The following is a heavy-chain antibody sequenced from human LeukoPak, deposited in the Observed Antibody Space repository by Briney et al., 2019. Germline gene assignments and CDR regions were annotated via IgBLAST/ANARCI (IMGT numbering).Heavy chain of an antibody. CDR1: GFTFSSYG. CDR2: IRSKAYGGTT. CDR3: AKGGTKWLLSYFDY. V-gene: IGHV3-71*01. D-gene: IGHD3-22*01. Sequence: GGSLRLSCAASGFTFSSYGMHWVRQAPGKGLEFVGFIRSKAYGGTTEYAASVKGRFTISRDNSKNTLYLQMNSLRAEDTAVYYCAKGGTKWLLSYFDYWGQGTLVTVSS. J-gene: IGHJ4*02.